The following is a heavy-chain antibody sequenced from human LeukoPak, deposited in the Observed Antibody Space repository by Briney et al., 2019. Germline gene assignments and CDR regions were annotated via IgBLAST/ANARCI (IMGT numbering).Heavy chain of an antibody. D-gene: IGHD4-17*01. CDR2: IYYSGST. CDR3: ARVNGDYWRGDY. Sequence: SETLSLTCTVSGGSISSSSYYWGWIRQPPGQGLEWIGYIYYSGSTNYNPSLKSRVTISVDTSKNQFSLKLSSVTAADTAVYYCARVNGDYWRGDYWGQGTLVTVSS. V-gene: IGHV4-61*05. CDR1: GGSISSSSYY. J-gene: IGHJ4*02.